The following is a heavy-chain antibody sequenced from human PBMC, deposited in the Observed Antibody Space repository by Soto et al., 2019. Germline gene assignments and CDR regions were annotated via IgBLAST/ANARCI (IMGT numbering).Heavy chain of an antibody. J-gene: IGHJ4*02. V-gene: IGHV4-59*08. Sequence: SGTLSLTCSVAGDPISYFYWSWIRQPPGGGLEWIGYVYFSGTTDYKPSLKSRVSMSMDTSKNQFSLRLTSVTAADTAVYYCARHHRPYYGGFDFDYWGQGILVTVSS. CDR2: VYFSGTT. CDR1: GDPISYFY. CDR3: ARHHRPYYGGFDFDY. D-gene: IGHD4-17*01.